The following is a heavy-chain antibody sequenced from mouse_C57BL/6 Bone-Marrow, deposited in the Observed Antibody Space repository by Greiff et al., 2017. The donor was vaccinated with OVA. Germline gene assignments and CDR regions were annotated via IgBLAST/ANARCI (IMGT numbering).Heavy chain of an antibody. CDR3: ARGYSNYVDYAMDY. J-gene: IGHJ4*01. CDR1: GYTFTSYW. Sequence: VKLQQPGAELVKPGASVKLSCKASGYTFTSYWMHWVKQRPGQVLEWIGMIHPNSGSTNYNEKFKSKATLTVDKSSSTAYMQLSSLTSEDSAVYYCARGYSNYVDYAMDYWGQGTSVTVSS. CDR2: IHPNSGST. D-gene: IGHD2-5*01. V-gene: IGHV1-64*01.